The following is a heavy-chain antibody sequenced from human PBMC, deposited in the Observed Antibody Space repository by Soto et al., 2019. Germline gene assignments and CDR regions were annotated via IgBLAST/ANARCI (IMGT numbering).Heavy chain of an antibody. V-gene: IGHV4-59*12. Sequence: PSETLSLTCAVYGGSFSGYYWSWIRQPPGKGLEWIGYIYDSGSTYYNSSLKSRVTMSADTSKNQFSLKLSSVTAADTAVYYCARERPDGARLDPWGQGTLVTVSS. CDR1: GGSFSGYY. CDR2: IYDSGST. D-gene: IGHD6-6*01. CDR3: ARERPDGARLDP. J-gene: IGHJ5*02.